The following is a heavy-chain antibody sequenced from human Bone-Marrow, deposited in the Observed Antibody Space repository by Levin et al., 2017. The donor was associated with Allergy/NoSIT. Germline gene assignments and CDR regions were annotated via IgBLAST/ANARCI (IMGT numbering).Heavy chain of an antibody. CDR3: AKGGISESYLDT. CDR2: TNWDGGSP. Sequence: PGGSLRLSCEGSGFKFDNYVMFWVRQAPGKGLEWVALTNWDGGSPYYADSVKGRFTISRDNSKNFVYLDMSSLRPEDTALYFCAKGGISESYLDTWGQGTLVTVSS. J-gene: IGHJ4*02. D-gene: IGHD1-26*01. V-gene: IGHV3-43D*03. CDR1: GFKFDNYV.